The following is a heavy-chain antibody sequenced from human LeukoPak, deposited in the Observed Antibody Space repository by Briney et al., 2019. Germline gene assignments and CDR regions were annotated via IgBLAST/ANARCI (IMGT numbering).Heavy chain of an antibody. J-gene: IGHJ4*02. CDR3: ARDYGNSDIDY. CDR2: ISSSSGSI. V-gene: IGHV3-48*01. CDR1: GFTFSSYS. Sequence: GGSLRLSCAASGFTFSSYSMNWVRQAPGKGLEWVSYISSSSGSIFYTDSVKGRFTISRDNAKNSLYLQINSLRPEDTAVYFCARDYGNSDIDYWGQGTMVTVSS. D-gene: IGHD2-21*01.